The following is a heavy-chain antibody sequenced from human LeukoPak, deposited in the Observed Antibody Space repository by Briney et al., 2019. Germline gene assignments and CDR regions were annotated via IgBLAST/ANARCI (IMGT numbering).Heavy chain of an antibody. CDR1: GFTFSSYA. CDR2: ISGNGGST. Sequence: GGSLRLSCAASGFTFSSYAMSWVRQAPGKGLEWVSAISGNGGSTYYADSVKGRFTISRDNSKNTLYLQMNSLRAEDTAVYYCAKRNSYDSSGYYYDGLGFFDYWGQGTLVTVSS. V-gene: IGHV3-23*01. D-gene: IGHD3-22*01. J-gene: IGHJ4*02. CDR3: AKRNSYDSSGYYYDGLGFFDY.